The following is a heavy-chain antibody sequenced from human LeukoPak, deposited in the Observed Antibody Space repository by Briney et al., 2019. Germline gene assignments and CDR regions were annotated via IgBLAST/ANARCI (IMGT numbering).Heavy chain of an antibody. Sequence: PSETLSLTCAVYGGSFSGYYWSWIRQPLGRGLEWIGEINHSGSTNYNPSLKSRVTISVDTSKNQFPLKLSSVTAADTAVYYCARVGYYYYYYMDVWGKGTTVTVSS. CDR2: INHSGST. V-gene: IGHV4-34*01. CDR1: GGSFSGYY. CDR3: ARVGYYYYYYMDV. J-gene: IGHJ6*03.